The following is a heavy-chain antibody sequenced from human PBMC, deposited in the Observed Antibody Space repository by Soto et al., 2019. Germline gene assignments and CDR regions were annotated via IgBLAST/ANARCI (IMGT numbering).Heavy chain of an antibody. V-gene: IGHV4-4*02. CDR2: IFHSGST. CDR3: ARVTSGLSLFDY. Sequence: TLSLTCAVSGGSISSSNWWSWVRQPPGKGLEWIGEIFHSGSTNYNPSLKSRVTISLDMSNNQFSLKLNSVTAADTAVYYCARVTSGLSLFDYWGQGTLVTVSS. D-gene: IGHD6-19*01. CDR1: GGSISSSNW. J-gene: IGHJ4*02.